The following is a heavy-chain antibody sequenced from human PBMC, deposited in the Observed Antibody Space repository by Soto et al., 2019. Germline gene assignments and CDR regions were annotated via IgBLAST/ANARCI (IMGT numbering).Heavy chain of an antibody. D-gene: IGHD3-22*01. Sequence: PGGSLRLSCSASGFTFSSYDMHWVRQCTGKGLEWVSAIGTTGDTYYAGSVKGRFTISRENAKNSLYLQMNSLRAGDTAIYFCARAIGPTLFDYWGQGTLVTVSS. V-gene: IGHV3-13*04. J-gene: IGHJ4*02. CDR3: ARAIGPTLFDY. CDR2: IGTTGDT. CDR1: GFTFSSYD.